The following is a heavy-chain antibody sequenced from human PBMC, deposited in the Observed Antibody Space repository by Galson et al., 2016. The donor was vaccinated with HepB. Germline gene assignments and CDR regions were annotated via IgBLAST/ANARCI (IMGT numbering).Heavy chain of an antibody. CDR2: ISAYNHNT. D-gene: IGHD3-22*01. Sequence: SVKVSCKASGYTFTSYGISWVRQAPGQGLEWMGWISAYNHNTHYAQNLQDRVTLTTESSTSTAYMELRSLRSDDTAVYYCARSPSMSGCGYYDYWGQGTLVTVSS. J-gene: IGHJ4*02. CDR1: GYTFTSYG. CDR3: ARSPSMSGCGYYDY. V-gene: IGHV1-18*01.